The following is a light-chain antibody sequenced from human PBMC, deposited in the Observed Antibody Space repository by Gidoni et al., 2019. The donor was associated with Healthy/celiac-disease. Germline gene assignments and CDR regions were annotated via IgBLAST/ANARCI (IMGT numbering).Light chain of an antibody. CDR1: QSVSSN. J-gene: IGKJ2*01. Sequence: EIVMTQSPATLSVSPGERATLSCRASQSVSSNLAWYQQKPGQAPRLRIYGASTRATGIPARFSGSGSGTEFTLTISSLQSEDFAVYYCHQYNNWPPYTFGQGTKLEIK. CDR3: HQYNNWPPYT. CDR2: GAS. V-gene: IGKV3-15*01.